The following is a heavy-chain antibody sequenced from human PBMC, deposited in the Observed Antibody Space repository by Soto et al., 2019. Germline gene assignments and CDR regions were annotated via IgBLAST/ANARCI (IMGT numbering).Heavy chain of an antibody. CDR1: GFTFSSFG. CDR3: AKDTSKYSNNWPAYYGLDV. CDR2: ISFDGSNK. D-gene: IGHD1-1*01. V-gene: IGHV3-30*18. J-gene: IGHJ6*02. Sequence: GSLRLSCAASGFTFSSFGMHWVRQAPGKGLEWVAVISFDGSNKYYADSVKGRFTISRDNSKNTLSLQMNSLKAEDTAVYYCAKDTSKYSNNWPAYYGLDVWGQGTTVTVSS.